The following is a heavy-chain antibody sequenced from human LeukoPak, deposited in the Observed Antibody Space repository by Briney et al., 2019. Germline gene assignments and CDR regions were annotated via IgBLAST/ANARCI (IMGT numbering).Heavy chain of an antibody. D-gene: IGHD6-19*01. CDR1: GGSISSNGYF. V-gene: IGHV4-39*07. J-gene: IGHJ5*02. Sequence: SETLSLTCTVSGGSISSNGYFWGWIRQSPGKGLEWIGSLHYSGSTHYNPSLKRRVTISVDMSKDQFSLKLSSVTAADTAVYYCARAGGGSGWPFNWFDPWGQGTLVTVSS. CDR3: ARAGGGSGWPFNWFDP. CDR2: LHYSGST.